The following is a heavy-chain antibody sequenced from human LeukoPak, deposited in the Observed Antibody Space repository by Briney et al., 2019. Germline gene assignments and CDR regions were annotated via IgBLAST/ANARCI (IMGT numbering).Heavy chain of an antibody. CDR2: INWDGTNT. Sequence: GGSLRLSCLASGFTFDTSAMHWVRHAPGKGLEWVSLINWDGTNTLYANSVRGRFTISRDNNINSLYLHMNNLRLEDSAVYYCAKDGGVSGLNWFDSWGQGTLVTISS. V-gene: IGHV3-43D*04. CDR1: GFTFDTSA. D-gene: IGHD3-16*01. J-gene: IGHJ5*01. CDR3: AKDGGVSGLNWFDS.